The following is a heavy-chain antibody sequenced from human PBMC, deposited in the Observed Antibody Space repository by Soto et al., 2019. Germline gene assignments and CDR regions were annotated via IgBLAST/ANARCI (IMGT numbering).Heavy chain of an antibody. Sequence: QVQLVQSGAEVKKPGASVKVSCKASGYTFTSYDINWVRQATGQGLEWMGWMNPNSGNTGYPQKFQGRVTMTRNISISTAYMELSSLRSEATAVYYCARGTRYCSSTSCYEYFDYWGQGTLVTVSS. D-gene: IGHD2-2*01. CDR1: GYTFTSYD. J-gene: IGHJ4*02. CDR3: ARGTRYCSSTSCYEYFDY. CDR2: MNPNSGNT. V-gene: IGHV1-8*01.